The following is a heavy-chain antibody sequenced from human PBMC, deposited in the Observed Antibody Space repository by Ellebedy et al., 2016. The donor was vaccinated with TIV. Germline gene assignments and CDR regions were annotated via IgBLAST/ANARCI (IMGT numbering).Heavy chain of an antibody. CDR3: ARSSSGYYDYFDY. Sequence: PGGSLRLSCAASGFTFSSYSMNWVRQAPGKGLEWVSYISSSSSTIYYAASVKGRFNISRDNAKNSLYLQMNSLRAEDTAVYYCARSSSGYYDYFDYWGQGTLVTVSS. J-gene: IGHJ4*02. D-gene: IGHD3-22*01. CDR1: GFTFSSYS. V-gene: IGHV3-48*04. CDR2: ISSSSSTI.